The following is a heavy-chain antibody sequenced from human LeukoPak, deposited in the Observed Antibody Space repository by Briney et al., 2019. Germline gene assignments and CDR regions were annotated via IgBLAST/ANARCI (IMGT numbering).Heavy chain of an antibody. CDR2: IKQDGSEK. J-gene: IGHJ5*02. CDR3: AREPYYYGSGSDLRPFDP. CDR1: GFTFSSYW. V-gene: IGHV3-7*01. D-gene: IGHD3-10*01. Sequence: GGSLRLSCAASGFTFSSYWMSWVRQAPGKGLVWVGNIKQDGSEKYYVDSVKGRFTISRDNAKNSLYLQMNSLRAEDTAVYYCAREPYYYGSGSDLRPFDPWGQGTLVTVSS.